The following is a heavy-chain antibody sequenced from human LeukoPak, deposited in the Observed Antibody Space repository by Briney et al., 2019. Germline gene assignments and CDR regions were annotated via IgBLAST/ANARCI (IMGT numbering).Heavy chain of an antibody. CDR3: ARLPYCGGDCYPNWFDT. CDR2: IYPGDSDT. Sequence: GESLKISCKGSGYSFTSYWIGWVRQMPGKGLEWMGIIYPGDSDTRYSPSFQGQVTISADKSISTAYLQWSSLKASDIAMYYCARLPYCGGDCYPNWFDTWGQGTLVTVSS. J-gene: IGHJ5*02. D-gene: IGHD2-21*02. V-gene: IGHV5-51*01. CDR1: GYSFTSYW.